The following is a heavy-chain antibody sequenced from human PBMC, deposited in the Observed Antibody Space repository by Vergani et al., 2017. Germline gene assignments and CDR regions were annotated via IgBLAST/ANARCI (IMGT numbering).Heavy chain of an antibody. CDR3: AREVVTMVRGVIVYWFDP. CDR1: GGSISSYY. Sequence: QVQLQESGPGLVKPSETLSLTCTVSGGSISSYYWSWIRQPPGKGLEWIGYIYYSGSTNYNPSLKSRVTISVDTSKNQFSLKLSSVTAADTAVYYFAREVVTMVRGVIVYWFDPWGQGTLVTVSS. D-gene: IGHD3-10*01. J-gene: IGHJ5*02. CDR2: IYYSGST. V-gene: IGHV4-59*01.